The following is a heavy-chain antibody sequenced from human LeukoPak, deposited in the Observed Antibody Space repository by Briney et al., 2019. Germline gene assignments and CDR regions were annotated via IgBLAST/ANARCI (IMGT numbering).Heavy chain of an antibody. V-gene: IGHV4-39*07. J-gene: IGHJ5*02. CDR1: GGSISSSSYY. CDR2: IYYSGST. Sequence: SETLSLTCTVSGGSISSSSYYWGWIRQPPGKGLEWIGSIYYSGSTYYNPSLKSRVTISVDTSKNQFSLKLTSVTAADTAVYYCARGRGNSIRLIRGARAYSWFDPWGQGTLVTVSS. CDR3: ARGRGNSIRLIRGARAYSWFDP. D-gene: IGHD3-10*01.